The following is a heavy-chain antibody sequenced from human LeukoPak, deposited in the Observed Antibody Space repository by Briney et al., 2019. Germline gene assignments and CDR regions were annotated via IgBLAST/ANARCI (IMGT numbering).Heavy chain of an antibody. V-gene: IGHV3-21*01. Sequence: PGGSLRLSCAASGFTFNSYSINWVRQAPGKGLEWVSSISSSSSYIYYADSVKGRFTISRDNAKNSLYLQMNSLRAEDTAVYYCARDYVLRFLEWLLTDGMDVWGQGTTVTVSS. CDR3: ARDYVLRFLEWLLTDGMDV. CDR1: GFTFNSYS. J-gene: IGHJ6*02. CDR2: ISSSSSYI. D-gene: IGHD3-3*01.